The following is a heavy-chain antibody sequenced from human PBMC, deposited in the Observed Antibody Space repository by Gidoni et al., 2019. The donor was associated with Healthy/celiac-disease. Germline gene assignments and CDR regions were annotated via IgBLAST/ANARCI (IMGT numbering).Heavy chain of an antibody. J-gene: IGHJ4*02. CDR1: DFPFSRYS. CDR2: ISSSSSYL. CDR3: ARSQYSSSWYNHFDY. D-gene: IGHD6-13*01. Sequence: EVQLVESGGGLVKPGGSLRLSCAASDFPFSRYSTNWVRQAPGKGLGWVSSISSSSSYLYDADSVKGRFTISRDNAKNSLYLQMNSLRAEDTAVYYCARSQYSSSWYNHFDYWGQGTLVTVSS. V-gene: IGHV3-21*01.